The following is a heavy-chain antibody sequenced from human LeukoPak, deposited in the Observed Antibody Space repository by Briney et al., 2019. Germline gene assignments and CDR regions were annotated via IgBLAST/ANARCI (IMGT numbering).Heavy chain of an antibody. CDR1: GYTFTSYG. V-gene: IGHV1-18*01. Sequence: ASVKVSCKASGYTFTSYGISWVRQAPGQGLEWMGWISAYNGNTNYAQKFQGRITITRDTSASTAYMELSSLRSEDTAVYYCARSSSSSWFDPWGQGTLVTVSS. CDR3: ARSSSSSWFDP. J-gene: IGHJ5*02. CDR2: ISAYNGNT. D-gene: IGHD6-6*01.